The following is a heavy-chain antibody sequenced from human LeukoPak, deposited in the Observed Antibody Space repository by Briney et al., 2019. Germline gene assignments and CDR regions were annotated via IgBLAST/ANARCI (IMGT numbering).Heavy chain of an antibody. D-gene: IGHD1-14*01. CDR1: GGSFSGYY. Sequence: SETLSLTCAVYGGSFSGYYWSWIRQPPGKGLEWIGEINHSGSTNYNPSLKSRVTISVDTSKNQFSLKLSSVTAADTAVYYCARRRRGPELRGFDPWGQGTLVTVSS. CDR3: ARRRRGPELRGFDP. V-gene: IGHV4-34*01. CDR2: INHSGST. J-gene: IGHJ5*02.